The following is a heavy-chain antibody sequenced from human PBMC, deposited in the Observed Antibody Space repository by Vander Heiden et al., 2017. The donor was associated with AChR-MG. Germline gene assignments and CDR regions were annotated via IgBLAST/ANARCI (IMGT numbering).Heavy chain of an antibody. CDR3: ARTQGAFDA. Sequence: QVQLQQWGPGLFKPSETLSVPCAVSGVSFSGYYWSWLRQSPGKGLEWIGEINDGGNVNYNPSLESRVTLSADPSKKEFSLKVNSVTAADTAVYYCARTQGAFDAWGQGTMVTVSS. D-gene: IGHD3-16*01. V-gene: IGHV4-34*01. CDR1: GVSFSGYY. CDR2: INDGGNV. J-gene: IGHJ3*01.